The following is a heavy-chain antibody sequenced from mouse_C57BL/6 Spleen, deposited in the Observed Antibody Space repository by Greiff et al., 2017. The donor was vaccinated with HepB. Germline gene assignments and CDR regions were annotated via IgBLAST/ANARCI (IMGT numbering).Heavy chain of an antibody. J-gene: IGHJ2*01. D-gene: IGHD1-1*01. CDR2: IRSKSSNYAT. CDR1: GFTFNTYA. CDR3: VRGSIFTTVVALDY. V-gene: IGHV10-3*01. Sequence: EVQRVESGGGLVQPKGSLKLSCAASGFTFNTYAMHWVRQAPGKGLEWVARIRSKSSNYATYYADSVKDRFTISRDDSQSMLYLQMNNLKTEDTAMYYCVRGSIFTTVVALDYWGQGTTLTVSS.